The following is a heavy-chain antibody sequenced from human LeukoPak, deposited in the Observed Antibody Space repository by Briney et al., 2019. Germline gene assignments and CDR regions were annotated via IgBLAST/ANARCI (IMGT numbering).Heavy chain of an antibody. CDR3: SRGPTQLRRYYGMDV. CDR1: GFTFGDHA. V-gene: IGHV3-49*04. J-gene: IGHJ6*02. CDR2: IRSKSYGGTT. D-gene: IGHD3-10*01. Sequence: GGSLRLSCTTSGFTFGDHAMSWVRQAPGKGLEWVGFIRSKSYGGTTEYAASVKGRFTISRDDSKNIAYLQMNGLKTEDTAVYYCSRGPTQLRRYYGMDVWGQGTTVTVS.